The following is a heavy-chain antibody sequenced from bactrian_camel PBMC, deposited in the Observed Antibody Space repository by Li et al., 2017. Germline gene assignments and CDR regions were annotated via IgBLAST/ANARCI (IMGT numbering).Heavy chain of an antibody. J-gene: IGHJ4*01. CDR1: GYTPSSRC. V-gene: IGHV3S40*01. CDR2: ISGGSSNI. Sequence: VQLVESGGGSVQAGGSLRLSCAFSGYTPSSRCMGWFRQAPGKEREGVATISGGSSNINYADSVKGRFTISQDSDNNTITVYLQMNSLKPEDTALYFCVRRDGGMQPEWWPEEDTYHYWGQGTQVTVS. D-gene: IGHD7*01. CDR3: VRRDGGMQPEWWPEEDTYHY.